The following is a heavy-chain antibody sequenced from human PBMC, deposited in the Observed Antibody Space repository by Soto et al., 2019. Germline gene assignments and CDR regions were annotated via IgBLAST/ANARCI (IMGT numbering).Heavy chain of an antibody. V-gene: IGHV1-69*04. CDR1: GGTFSSYT. J-gene: IGHJ4*02. CDR3: ARDGYHGDYVLDY. Sequence: SVKVSCKASGGTFSSYTISWVRQAPGQGLEWMGRIIPILGIANYAQKFQGRVTITADKSTSTAYMELSSLRSEDTAVYYCARDGYHGDYVLDYWGQGTLVTVSS. CDR2: IIPILGIA. D-gene: IGHD4-17*01.